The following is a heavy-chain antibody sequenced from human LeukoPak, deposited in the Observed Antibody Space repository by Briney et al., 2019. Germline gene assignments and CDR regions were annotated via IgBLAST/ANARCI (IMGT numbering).Heavy chain of an antibody. Sequence: ASVKVSCKASGYTFTNYGISWVRQAPGQGLEWMGWISVYNGNTKNAQELQGRVTMTTDTSASTAYVEVRSLRSDDTAVYYCVRDNAGVFDYWGQGSLVTVSS. V-gene: IGHV1-18*01. D-gene: IGHD3-10*01. CDR1: GYTFTNYG. J-gene: IGHJ4*02. CDR2: ISVYNGNT. CDR3: VRDNAGVFDY.